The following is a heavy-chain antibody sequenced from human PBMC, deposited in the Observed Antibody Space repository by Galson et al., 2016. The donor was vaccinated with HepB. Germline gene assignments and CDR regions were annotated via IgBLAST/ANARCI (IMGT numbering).Heavy chain of an antibody. CDR3: VAYYTSGSYYNHY. D-gene: IGHD3-10*01. J-gene: IGHJ4*02. CDR2: SKNKARGYTT. V-gene: IGHV3-72*01. CDR1: GFTFSDHY. Sequence: SLRLSCAASGFTFSDHYIDWVRQAPGKGLEWVGRSKNKARGYTTEYAASAKCRFIVSRDDSRNSLYLQMNSLKTEDTAMYYCVAYYTSGSYYNHYWGRGTLVTVSS.